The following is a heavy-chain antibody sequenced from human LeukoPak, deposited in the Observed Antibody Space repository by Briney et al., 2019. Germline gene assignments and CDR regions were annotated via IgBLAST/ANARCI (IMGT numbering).Heavy chain of an antibody. CDR2: INHSGST. Sequence: SETLSLTCAVYGGSFSGYYWSWIRQPPGKGLEWIGEINHSGSTNYNPSLKSRVTISVDTSKNQFSLKLSSVTAADTAVYYCARTDYYYDSSMNWFVPRGQGTLVTVSS. CDR3: ARTDYYYDSSMNWFVP. CDR1: GGSFSGYY. J-gene: IGHJ5*02. V-gene: IGHV4-34*01. D-gene: IGHD3-22*01.